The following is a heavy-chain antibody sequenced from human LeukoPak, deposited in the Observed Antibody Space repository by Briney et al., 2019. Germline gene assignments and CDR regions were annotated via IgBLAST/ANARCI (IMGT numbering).Heavy chain of an antibody. Sequence: ASVKVSCKASGYTFTDYYMHWVRQAPGQGLEWMGWINPNSGGTNYAQKFQGRVTMTRDTSISTAYMELSRLRSDDTAVNYCARVRMIQGAEWGQGTLVTVSS. V-gene: IGHV1-2*02. J-gene: IGHJ4*02. CDR1: GYTFTDYY. D-gene: IGHD3-10*01. CDR2: INPNSGGT. CDR3: ARVRMIQGAE.